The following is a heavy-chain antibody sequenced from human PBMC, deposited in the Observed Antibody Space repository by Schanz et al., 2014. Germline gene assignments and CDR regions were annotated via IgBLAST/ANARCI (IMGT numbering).Heavy chain of an antibody. CDR3: ATEGPRGTRHPINYYYAMDN. V-gene: IGHV3-23*01. CDR1: GFNFNTYA. J-gene: IGHJ6*02. Sequence: EVQLLESGGGLAQPGGSLRLACAASGFNFNTYAMSWVRQAPGKGLEWVSGLTEGGGGTYYTDAVKGRFTISRDSSKNTLYLQMNSLRADDTAVYYCATEGPRGTRHPINYYYAMDNWGQGTKVTV. D-gene: IGHD6-6*01. CDR2: LTEGGGGT.